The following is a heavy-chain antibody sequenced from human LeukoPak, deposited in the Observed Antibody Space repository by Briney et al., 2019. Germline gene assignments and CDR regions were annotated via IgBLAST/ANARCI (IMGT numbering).Heavy chain of an antibody. CDR1: GGSFSGYY. V-gene: IGHV4-34*01. Sequence: SETLSLTCAVYGGSFSGYYWGWIRQPPGKGLEWIGSIYYSGSTYYNPSLKSRVTISVDSSKNQFSLRLSSVTAADTAVYYCARESLTWLQSRTSWFDPWGQGTLVTVSS. CDR2: IYYSGST. D-gene: IGHD5-24*01. J-gene: IGHJ5*02. CDR3: ARESLTWLQSRTSWFDP.